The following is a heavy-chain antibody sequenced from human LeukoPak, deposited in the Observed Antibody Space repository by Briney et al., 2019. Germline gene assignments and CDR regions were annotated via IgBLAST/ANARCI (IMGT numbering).Heavy chain of an antibody. CDR2: VNAYNGKT. V-gene: IGHV1-18*01. CDR1: TYTFTDYG. J-gene: IGHJ6*03. CDR3: ARAKNVLFSSYFYYYMDA. D-gene: IGHD2/OR15-2a*01. Sequence: ASVTVSCKAFTYTFTDYGISWVRKAPGQGLEWLGWVNAYNGKTNHAQKLQGRVTMTTDTSTRTVYMQLTSLRSDDTAVYYCARAKNVLFSSYFYYYMDAWGKGTTVTVSS.